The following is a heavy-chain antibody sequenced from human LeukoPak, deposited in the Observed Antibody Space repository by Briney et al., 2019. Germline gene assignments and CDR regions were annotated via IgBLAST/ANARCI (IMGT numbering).Heavy chain of an antibody. CDR3: ARPLSYYDSSGYYYVSGGAFDI. V-gene: IGHV4-34*01. D-gene: IGHD3-22*01. CDR1: GGSFSGYY. Sequence: SETLSLTCAVYGGSFSGYYWSWIRQPPGKGLEWIGEINHSGSTNYNPSLKSRVTISVDTSKNQFSLKLNSVTAADTAVYYCARPLSYYDSSGYYYVSGGAFDIWGQGTMVTVSS. J-gene: IGHJ3*02. CDR2: INHSGST.